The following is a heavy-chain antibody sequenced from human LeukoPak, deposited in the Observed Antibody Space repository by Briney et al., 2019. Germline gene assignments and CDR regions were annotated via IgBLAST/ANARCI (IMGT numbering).Heavy chain of an antibody. V-gene: IGHV7-4-1*02. Sequence: VSVKVSCKASGYTFTSYDINWVRQARGQGLEWMGRINTNTGNPTYAQGFTGRFVFSLDTSVSTAYLQISSLKAEDTAVYYCARGYRSSTSCYGGAYWGQGTLVTVSS. CDR2: INTNTGNP. CDR3: ARGYRSSTSCYGGAY. D-gene: IGHD2-2*01. CDR1: GYTFTSYD. J-gene: IGHJ4*02.